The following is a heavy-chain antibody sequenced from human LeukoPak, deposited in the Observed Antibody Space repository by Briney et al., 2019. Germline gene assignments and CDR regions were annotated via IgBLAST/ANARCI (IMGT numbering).Heavy chain of an antibody. J-gene: IGHJ4*02. V-gene: IGHV4-59*01. CDR3: ARTADGSGYYGIGY. CDR1: GVTISGYY. D-gene: IGHD3-22*01. Sequence: PSETLCLSCAVSGVTISGYYRSWIRQPPGKGLEYIWRIHYSGSTKYNPSLKNRVTISLDTSKNLFSLTLNSVTAADTAVDYCARTADGSGYYGIGYWGQGTLVTVSS. CDR2: IHYSGST.